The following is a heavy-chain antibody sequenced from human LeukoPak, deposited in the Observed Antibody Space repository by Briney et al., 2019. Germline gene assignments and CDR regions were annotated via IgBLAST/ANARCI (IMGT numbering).Heavy chain of an antibody. CDR3: ARGIFSGSYFDY. D-gene: IGHD1-26*01. V-gene: IGHV1-2*02. J-gene: IGHJ4*02. Sequence: ASVKVSCKASGYTFTGYFIHWVRQAPGQGLEWMAWINPNSGGTNYAQRFQGRVTMTRDTSISTAYMELSRLRSDDTAVYYCARGIFSGSYFDYWGQGTLVTVSS. CDR1: GYTFTGYF. CDR2: INPNSGGT.